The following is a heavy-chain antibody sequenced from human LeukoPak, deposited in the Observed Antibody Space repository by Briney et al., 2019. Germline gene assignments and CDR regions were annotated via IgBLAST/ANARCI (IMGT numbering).Heavy chain of an antibody. Sequence: GGSLRLSCAASGFTFSGSAMHWVRQASGKGLEWVGRIRSKANSYATAYAASVKGRFTISRDDSKNTAYLQMNSLKTEDTAVYYCTTSGLEWLSPNYYFDYWGQGTLVTVSS. J-gene: IGHJ4*02. D-gene: IGHD3-3*01. V-gene: IGHV3-73*01. CDR2: IRSKANSYAT. CDR3: TTSGLEWLSPNYYFDY. CDR1: GFTFSGSA.